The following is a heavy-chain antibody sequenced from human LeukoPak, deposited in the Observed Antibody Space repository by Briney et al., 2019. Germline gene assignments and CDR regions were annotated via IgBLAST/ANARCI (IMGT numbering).Heavy chain of an antibody. J-gene: IGHJ3*02. Sequence: SETLSLTCAVYGGSFSGYYWSWIRQPPGKGLEWIGRIYTSGSTNYNPSLKSRVTMSVDTSKNQFSLKLSSVTAADTAVYYCAREISSGYSRIGAFDIWGQGTMVTVSS. CDR1: GGSFSGYY. D-gene: IGHD3-22*01. CDR3: AREISSGYSRIGAFDI. CDR2: IYTSGST. V-gene: IGHV4-4*07.